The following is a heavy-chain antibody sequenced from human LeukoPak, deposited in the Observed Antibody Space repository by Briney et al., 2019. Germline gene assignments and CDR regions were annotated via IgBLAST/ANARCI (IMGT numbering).Heavy chain of an antibody. CDR2: IYYSGST. Sequence: SQTLSLTCTVSGGSFSTGVYSWSWIRQHPGKGLEWIGYIYYSGSTYYNPSLKSRVTISVDTSKNQFSLNLSSVTAADTALYYCARVLAYCGGDCYPDYFDYWGQGTLVTVSS. CDR3: ARVLAYCGGDCYPDYFDY. D-gene: IGHD2-21*02. J-gene: IGHJ4*02. CDR1: GGSFSTGVYS. V-gene: IGHV4-31*03.